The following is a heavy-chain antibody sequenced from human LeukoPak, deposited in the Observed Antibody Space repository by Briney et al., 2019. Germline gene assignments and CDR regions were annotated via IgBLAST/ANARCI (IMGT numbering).Heavy chain of an antibody. CDR1: GYTFTSYA. V-gene: IGHV1-3*01. CDR3: ARVLLYDFWSGYRAEYFDY. Sequence: GASVKVSCKASGYTFTSYAMHWVRQAPGQRLEWMGWINAGNGNTKYSQKFQGRVTITRDTSASTAYMELSSLRSEDTAVYYCARVLLYDFWSGYRAEYFDYWGQGTLVTVSS. CDR2: INAGNGNT. J-gene: IGHJ4*02. D-gene: IGHD3-3*01.